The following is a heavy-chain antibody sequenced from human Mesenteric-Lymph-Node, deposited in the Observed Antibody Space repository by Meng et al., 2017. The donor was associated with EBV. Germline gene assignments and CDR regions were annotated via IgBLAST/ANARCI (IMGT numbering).Heavy chain of an antibody. CDR1: GYTFTNFG. J-gene: IGHJ4*02. CDR2: ISGFNDNT. CDR3: AREGPATAPFY. D-gene: IGHD6-13*01. V-gene: IGHV1-18*01. Sequence: QVQLVESGAEVKKPGASVKVSCKASGYTFTNFGISWVRQAPGQGLEWMGWISGFNDNTHYAQKMQGRLTMTTDISTTTAYMELRRLRSDDTAVYFCAREGPATAPFYWGQGTLVTVSS.